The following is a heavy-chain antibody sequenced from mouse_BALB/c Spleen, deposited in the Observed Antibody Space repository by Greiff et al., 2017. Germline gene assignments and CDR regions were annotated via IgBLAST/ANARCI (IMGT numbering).Heavy chain of an antibody. D-gene: IGHD2-14*01. CDR3: ARDGGYDGSPFAY. CDR2: IWGDGST. V-gene: IGHV2-6-7*01. J-gene: IGHJ3*01. CDR1: GFSLTGYG. Sequence: QVQLQQSGPGLVAPSQSLSITCTVSGFSLTGYGVNWVRQPPGKGLEWLGMIWGDGSTDYNSALKSRLSISKDNSKSQVFLKMNSLQTDDTARYYCARDGGYDGSPFAYWGQGTLVTVSA.